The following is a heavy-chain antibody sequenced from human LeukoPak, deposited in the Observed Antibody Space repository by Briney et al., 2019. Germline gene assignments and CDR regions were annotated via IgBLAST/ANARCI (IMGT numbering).Heavy chain of an antibody. D-gene: IGHD3-3*01. CDR3: ARDSSFTIPLGLDY. CDR2: IYYSGST. J-gene: IGHJ4*02. CDR1: GGSVSSGSYY. V-gene: IGHV4-61*01. Sequence: PETLSLTCTVSGGSVSSGSYYWSWIRQPPGKGLEWIGYIYYSGSTNYNPSLKSRVTISVDTSKNQFSLKLSSVTAADTAVYYCARDSSFTIPLGLDYWGQGTLVTVSS.